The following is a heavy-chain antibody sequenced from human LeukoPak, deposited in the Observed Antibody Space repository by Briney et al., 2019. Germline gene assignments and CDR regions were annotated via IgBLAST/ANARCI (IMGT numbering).Heavy chain of an antibody. CDR3: ARLSRRSGVTRETDRDAFDI. V-gene: IGHV4-59*08. CDR2: IYYSGST. Sequence: PSETLSLTCTLSGGSISSYYWSWIRQPPGQGLEWIGYIYYSGSTNSNPSLKSRVTISVDTSKNQFSLKLSSVTAADTAVYYCARLSRRSGVTRETDRDAFDIWGQGTMVTVSS. D-gene: IGHD2-21*02. J-gene: IGHJ3*02. CDR1: GGSISSYY.